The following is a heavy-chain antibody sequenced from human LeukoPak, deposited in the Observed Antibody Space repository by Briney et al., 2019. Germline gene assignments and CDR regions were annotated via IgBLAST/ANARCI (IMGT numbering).Heavy chain of an antibody. J-gene: IGHJ4*02. V-gene: IGHV1-2*02. CDR2: INPNSGGT. Sequence: ASVKVSCKASGYTFTGYYMHWVRQAPGQGLEWMGWINPNSGGTNYAQKFQGRVTMTRDTSISTAYMELSRLRSDDTAVCWCAREEMYSSSSFDYWGQGTLVTVSS. CDR3: AREEMYSSSSFDY. CDR1: GYTFTGYY. D-gene: IGHD6-6*01.